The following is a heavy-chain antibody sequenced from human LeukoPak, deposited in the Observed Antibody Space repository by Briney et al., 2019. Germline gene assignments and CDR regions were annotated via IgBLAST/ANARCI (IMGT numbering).Heavy chain of an antibody. CDR1: GFTFSSYS. Sequence: GGSLRLSCAASGFTFSSYSMNWVRQAPGKGLEWVSYISSSSSTIYYADSVKGRFTISRDNAKNSLYLQMNSLRAEDTAVYYCAREDYYYYYMDVWGKGTTATVSS. J-gene: IGHJ6*03. CDR3: AREDYYYYYMDV. CDR2: ISSSSSTI. V-gene: IGHV3-48*04.